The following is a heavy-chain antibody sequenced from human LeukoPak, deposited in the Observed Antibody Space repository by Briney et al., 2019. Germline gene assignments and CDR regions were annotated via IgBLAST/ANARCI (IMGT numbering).Heavy chain of an antibody. Sequence: PSQTLSLTCTVSGGSIGSGSYYWSWIRQPAGKGLEWIGRIYTSGSTNYNPSLKSRVTISVDTSKNQFSLKLSSVTAADTAVYYCARGDYYDSSGYPPYYYYGMDVWGQGTTVTVSS. CDR3: ARGDYYDSSGYPPYYYYGMDV. J-gene: IGHJ6*02. CDR2: IYTSGST. V-gene: IGHV4-61*02. D-gene: IGHD3-22*01. CDR1: GGSIGSGSYY.